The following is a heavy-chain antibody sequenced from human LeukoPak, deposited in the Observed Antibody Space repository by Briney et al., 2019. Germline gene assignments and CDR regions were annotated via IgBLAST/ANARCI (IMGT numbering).Heavy chain of an antibody. CDR2: INPSGGST. CDR1: GYSFTSYY. V-gene: IGHV1-46*01. CDR3: ATDRAVGATAFDI. Sequence: ASVKVSCKASGYSFTSYYMHWVRQAPGQWLEWMGIINPSGGSTSYAQKFQGRVTMTRDMSTSTDYMELSSLRSEDTAVYYCATDRAVGATAFDIWGQGTMVTVSS. D-gene: IGHD1-26*01. J-gene: IGHJ3*02.